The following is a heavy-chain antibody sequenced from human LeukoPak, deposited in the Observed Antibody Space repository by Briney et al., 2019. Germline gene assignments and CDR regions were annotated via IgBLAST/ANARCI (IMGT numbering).Heavy chain of an antibody. CDR3: ARLSVDTAMVSAFDI. Sequence: GGSLRLSCSASGFTFSIYTINWVRQAPGKGLEWVSSISGSNGYMYYADSVKGRFTISRDNAKNSLYLQMNSLRAEDTAVYYCARLSVDTAMVSAFDIWGQGTMVTVSS. CDR1: GFTFSIYT. V-gene: IGHV3-21*01. J-gene: IGHJ3*02. CDR2: ISGSNGYM. D-gene: IGHD5-18*01.